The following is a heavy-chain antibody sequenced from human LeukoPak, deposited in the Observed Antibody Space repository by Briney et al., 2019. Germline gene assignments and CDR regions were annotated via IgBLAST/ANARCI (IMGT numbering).Heavy chain of an antibody. Sequence: ASVKVSCKASGYTFTSYGISWVRQTPGQGLEWMGWISAYNGNTNYAQKLQGRVTMTTDTSTSTAYMELRSLRSDDTAVYYCARDLGVEATQRSLYDYWGQGTLVTVSS. CDR1: GYTFTSYG. CDR3: ARDLGVEATQRSLYDY. J-gene: IGHJ4*02. V-gene: IGHV1-18*01. D-gene: IGHD1-26*01. CDR2: ISAYNGNT.